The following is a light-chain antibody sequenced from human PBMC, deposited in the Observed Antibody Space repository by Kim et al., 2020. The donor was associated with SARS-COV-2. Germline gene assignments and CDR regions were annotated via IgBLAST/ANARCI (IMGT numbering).Light chain of an antibody. V-gene: IGLV1-47*01. CDR3: AAWDNGLSVHYV. Sequence: QRVTILCSGSRSNIGSNYVDWYQQRPGAAPKLLIFKTYQRPSGVPDRFSGSSSGTSASLAISGLRSEDEADYYCAAWDNGLSVHYVFGTGTKVTVL. CDR2: KTY. CDR1: RSNIGSNY. J-gene: IGLJ1*01.